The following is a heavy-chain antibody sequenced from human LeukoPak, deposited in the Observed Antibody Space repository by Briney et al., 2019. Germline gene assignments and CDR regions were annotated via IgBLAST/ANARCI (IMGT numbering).Heavy chain of an antibody. CDR1: GFTFSSYS. CDR3: ARANYDFWSGYYDGYFDL. J-gene: IGHJ2*01. CDR2: ISSSSSTI. Sequence: GGSLTLSCAASGFTFSSYSMNRVRQAPGKGLEWVSYISSSSSTIYYADSVKGRFTISRDNAKNSLYLQMNSLRDEDTAVYYCARANYDFWSGYYDGYFDLWGRGTRVSVFS. D-gene: IGHD3-3*01. V-gene: IGHV3-48*02.